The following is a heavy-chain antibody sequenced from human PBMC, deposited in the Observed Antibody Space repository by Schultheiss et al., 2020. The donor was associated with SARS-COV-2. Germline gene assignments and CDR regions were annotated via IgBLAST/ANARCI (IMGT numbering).Heavy chain of an antibody. CDR1: GFTFSSYA. V-gene: IGHV3-30-3*01. CDR3: ARDPYDYGDYSYGMDV. CDR2: ISYDGSNK. J-gene: IGHJ6*02. D-gene: IGHD4-17*01. Sequence: GGSLRLSCAASGFTFSSYAMHWVRQAPGKGLEWVAVISYDGSNKYYADSVKGRFTISRDNSKNTLYLQMNSLRAEDTAVYYCARDPYDYGDYSYGMDVWGQGTTVTGSS.